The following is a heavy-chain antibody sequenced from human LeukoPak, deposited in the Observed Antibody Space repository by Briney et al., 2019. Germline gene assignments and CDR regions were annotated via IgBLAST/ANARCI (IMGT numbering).Heavy chain of an antibody. CDR1: GGTFITYA. J-gene: IGHJ6*03. D-gene: IGHD4-11*01. Sequence: ASVTVSCKASGGTFITYALGWVRQAPGQGLEWMGGIIPIFGTANYAQTFQDRVTLTADESTNTAYMELNSLRSEDTAVYYCARAPSRYSNVERSVGRWFYYYMDVWGQGTTVTVSS. CDR2: IIPIFGTA. V-gene: IGHV1-69*13. CDR3: ARAPSRYSNVERSVGRWFYYYMDV.